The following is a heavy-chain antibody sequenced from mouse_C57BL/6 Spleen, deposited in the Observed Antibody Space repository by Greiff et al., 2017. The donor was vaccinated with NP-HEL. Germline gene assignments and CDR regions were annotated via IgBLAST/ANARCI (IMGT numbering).Heavy chain of an antibody. V-gene: IGHV1-81*01. D-gene: IGHD1-1*01. CDR2: IYPRSGNT. CDR3: ARVYYGSSLYAMDY. J-gene: IGHJ4*01. CDR1: GYTFTSYG. Sequence: QVQLKQSGAELARPGASVKLSCKASGYTFTSYGISWVKQRTGQGLEWIGEIYPRSGNTYYNEKFKGKATLTADKSSSTAYMELRILTSEDSAVYFCARVYYGSSLYAMDYWGQGTSVTVSS.